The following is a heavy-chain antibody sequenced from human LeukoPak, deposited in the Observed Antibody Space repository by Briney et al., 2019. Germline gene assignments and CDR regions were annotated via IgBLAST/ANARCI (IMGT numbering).Heavy chain of an antibody. CDR3: ARDGYYGSGSPHYMDV. Sequence: PSETLPLTCTVSGGSISSGDYYWSWIRQPPGKGLEWIGYIYYSGSTYYNPSLKSRVTISVDTSKNQFSLKLSSVTAADTAVYYCARDGYYGSGSPHYMDVWGKGTTVTVSS. CDR2: IYYSGST. V-gene: IGHV4-30-4*08. D-gene: IGHD3-10*01. J-gene: IGHJ6*03. CDR1: GGSISSGDYY.